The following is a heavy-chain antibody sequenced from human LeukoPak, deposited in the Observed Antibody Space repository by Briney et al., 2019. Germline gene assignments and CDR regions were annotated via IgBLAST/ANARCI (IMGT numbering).Heavy chain of an antibody. CDR1: GFTFSSYS. CDR2: ISSSSSYI. D-gene: IGHD3-9*01. J-gene: IGHJ4*02. Sequence: GGSLRLSCAASGFTFSSYSMNWVRQAPGKGLEWVSSISSSSSYIYYADSVKGRFTISRDNAKNSLYLQMNSLRAEDTAVYYCASTYDILTGYIDYWGQGTLVTVSS. V-gene: IGHV3-21*01. CDR3: ASTYDILTGYIDY.